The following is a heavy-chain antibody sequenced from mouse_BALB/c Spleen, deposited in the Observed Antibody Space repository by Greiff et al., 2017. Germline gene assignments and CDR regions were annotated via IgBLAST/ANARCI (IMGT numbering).Heavy chain of an antibody. V-gene: IGHV5-6-5*01. J-gene: IGHJ4*01. CDR2: ISSGGST. D-gene: IGHD2-4*01. CDR3: ARGGDYDYDGDYAMDY. Sequence: EVKLVESGGGLVKPGGSLKLSCAASGFTFSSYAMSWVRQTPEKRLEWVASISSGGSTYYPDSVKGRFTISRDNARNILYLQMSSLRSEDTAMYYCARGGDYDYDGDYAMDYWGQGTSVTVSS. CDR1: GFTFSSYA.